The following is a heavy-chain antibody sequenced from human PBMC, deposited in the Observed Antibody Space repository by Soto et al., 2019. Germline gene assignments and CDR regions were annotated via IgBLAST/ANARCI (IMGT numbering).Heavy chain of an antibody. Sequence: VQLVQSGAEVNKTGSSVKVSCKASGGTFNKFAFSWVRQAPGQGFEWMGGIIPVFRSANYAQRFRGRITLTADKYTSKVYLYLNDLISDDTAVYYCARRYCASDNCPLFISFLDLWGLVTTVTVS. CDR3: ARRYCASDNCPLFISFLDL. CDR1: GGTFNKFA. CDR2: IIPVFRSA. D-gene: IGHD2-21*02. V-gene: IGHV1-69*06. J-gene: IGHJ6*02.